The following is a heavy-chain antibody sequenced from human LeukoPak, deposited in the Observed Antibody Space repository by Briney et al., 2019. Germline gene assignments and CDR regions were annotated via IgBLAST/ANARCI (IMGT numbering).Heavy chain of an antibody. CDR2: LYYSGST. CDR1: GDSISISSYY. CDR3: ARDGRGSDYYFDY. Sequence: SETLSLTCTVSGDSISISSYYWGWTRQPPGKGLEWIGSLYYSGSTYYNPSLKSRVTISLDTSKNQFSLKLSSVTAADTAVYYCARDGRGSDYYFDYWGQGTLVTVSS. V-gene: IGHV4-39*07. D-gene: IGHD1-1*01. J-gene: IGHJ4*02.